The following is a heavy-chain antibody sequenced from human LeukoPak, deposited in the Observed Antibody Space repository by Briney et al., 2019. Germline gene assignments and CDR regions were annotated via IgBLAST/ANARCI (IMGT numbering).Heavy chain of an antibody. D-gene: IGHD5-18*01. CDR1: GDSVSSNSAA. V-gene: IGHV6-1*01. J-gene: IGHJ6*02. CDR3: ARVGGYSYGFGYYYGMDV. CDR2: TYYRSKWYN. Sequence: SQTLSLTCAISGDSVSSNSAAWNWLRQSPSRGLEWLGRTYYRSKWYNDYAVSVKSRITINPDTSKNLFSLQLNSVTPEDTAVYYCARVGGYSYGFGYYYGMDVWGQGTTVTVSS.